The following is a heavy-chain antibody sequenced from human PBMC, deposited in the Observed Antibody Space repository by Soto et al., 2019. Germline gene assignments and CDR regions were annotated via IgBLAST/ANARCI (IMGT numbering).Heavy chain of an antibody. CDR3: ARANDYIHGDL. V-gene: IGHV3-20*01. Sequence: PGGSNRLSSTAAEFNLVDYGRSWVSQDTGEGLEWVPGINWNAGSTGYGDSVKGRFTISRDNAKNSVYLQMNSLRAEDTALYHCARANDYIHGDLWGQGTMVTVSS. CDR1: EFNLVDYG. J-gene: IGHJ5*02. CDR2: INWNAGST. D-gene: IGHD3-16*01.